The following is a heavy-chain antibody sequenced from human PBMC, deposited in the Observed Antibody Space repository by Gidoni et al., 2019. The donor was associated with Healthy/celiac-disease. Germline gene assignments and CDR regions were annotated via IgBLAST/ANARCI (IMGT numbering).Heavy chain of an antibody. CDR3: AISSIAARRNYYYMDV. CDR2: MNPNSGNT. CDR1: GYTFTSYD. J-gene: IGHJ6*03. D-gene: IGHD6-6*01. Sequence: QVQLVQSGAEVKKPGASVKVSCKASGYTFTSYDINWVRQATGQGLEWMGWMNPNSGNTGYAQKFQGRVTMTRNTSISTAYMELSSLRSEDTAVYYCAISSIAARRNYYYMDVWGKGTTVTVSS. V-gene: IGHV1-8*01.